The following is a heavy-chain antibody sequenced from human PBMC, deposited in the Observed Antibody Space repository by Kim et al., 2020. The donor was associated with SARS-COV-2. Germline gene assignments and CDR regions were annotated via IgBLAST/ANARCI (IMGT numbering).Heavy chain of an antibody. CDR3: ARDKKGFAVFKERSYYFDY. V-gene: IGHV3-11*06. D-gene: IGHD1-26*01. J-gene: IGHJ4*02. Sequence: GRFTISRDNAKNSLYLQMNRLRAEDTAVYYCARDKKGFAVFKERSYYFDYWGQGTLVTVSS.